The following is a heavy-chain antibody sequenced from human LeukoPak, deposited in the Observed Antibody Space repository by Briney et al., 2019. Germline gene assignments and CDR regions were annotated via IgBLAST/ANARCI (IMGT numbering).Heavy chain of an antibody. J-gene: IGHJ4*02. V-gene: IGHV3-15*01. D-gene: IGHD3-10*01. CDR3: TTVRLGSMFRGFMPYFDY. Sequence: GGSLRLSCAASGFIFRDYTMTWVRQAPGKGLEWVGRIKSKTDGGTTDYAAPVKGRFTISRDDSKNTLYLQMNSLKTEDTAVYYCTTVRLGSMFRGFMPYFDYWAQGPLVTVSS. CDR2: IKSKTDGGTT. CDR1: GFIFRDYT.